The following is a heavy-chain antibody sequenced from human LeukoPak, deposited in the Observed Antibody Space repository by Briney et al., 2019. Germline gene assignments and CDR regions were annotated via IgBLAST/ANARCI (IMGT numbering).Heavy chain of an antibody. J-gene: IGHJ3*02. V-gene: IGHV3-48*01. D-gene: IGHD3-10*01. CDR2: VSSSGSIT. Sequence: GGSLRLSCVASGFTLSSHNINWVRQAPGKGLEWVSHVSSSGSITYYGDSVKGRITISRDNAKNSVSLYMNSLRAEDSAVYYCARPGITAFDIWGRGTMVTVSS. CDR1: GFTLSSHN. CDR3: ARPGITAFDI.